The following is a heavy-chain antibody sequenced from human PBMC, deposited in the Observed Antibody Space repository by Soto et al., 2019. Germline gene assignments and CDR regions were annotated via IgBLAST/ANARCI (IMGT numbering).Heavy chain of an antibody. D-gene: IGHD6-25*01. Sequence: PSETLSLTCTVSGGSISSSSYYWGWIRQPPGKGLEWIGSIYYSGSTYYNPSLKSRVTISVDTSKNQFSLKLTSVTAADTAVYYCARVGNRHDRLGSWGQGALVPVSS. CDR3: ARVGNRHDRLGS. CDR2: IYYSGST. V-gene: IGHV4-39*07. J-gene: IGHJ1*01. CDR1: GGSISSSSYY.